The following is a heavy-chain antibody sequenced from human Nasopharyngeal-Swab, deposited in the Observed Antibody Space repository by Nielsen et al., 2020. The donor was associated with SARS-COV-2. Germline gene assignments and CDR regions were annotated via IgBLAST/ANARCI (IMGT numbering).Heavy chain of an antibody. Sequence: SLKISCAASGFTFDDYAMYWVRQPPGKCLEWVSSIHWNSGVIGYGDSGKGRFSISRDNTKNSLYLQMNRLRPEDTALYYCARGTADHSNPSFDYWGQGVLVTVSS. V-gene: IGHV3-9*01. D-gene: IGHD4-11*01. CDR1: GFTFDDYA. J-gene: IGHJ4*02. CDR2: IHWNSGVI. CDR3: ARGTADHSNPSFDY.